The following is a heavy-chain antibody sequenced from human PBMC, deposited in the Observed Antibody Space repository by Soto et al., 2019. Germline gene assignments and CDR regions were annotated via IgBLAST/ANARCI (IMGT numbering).Heavy chain of an antibody. Sequence: QVQLVQSGAEVKKPGASVKVSCKASGYTFTGYYMHWVRQAPGQGLEWMGWINPNSGGTNYAQKCQGWVSITRDTSISTAYMEVSRLRSDDTAVYYCARDGGAVTTEYYYYYYMDVWGKGTTVTVSS. CDR1: GYTFTGYY. CDR2: INPNSGGT. J-gene: IGHJ6*03. CDR3: ARDGGAVTTEYYYYYYMDV. V-gene: IGHV1-2*04. D-gene: IGHD4-17*01.